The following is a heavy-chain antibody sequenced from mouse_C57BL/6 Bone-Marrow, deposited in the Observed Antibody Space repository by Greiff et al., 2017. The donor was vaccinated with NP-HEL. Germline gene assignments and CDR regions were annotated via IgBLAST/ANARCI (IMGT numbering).Heavy chain of an antibody. D-gene: IGHD3-3*01. Sequence: QVQLKESGAELARPGASVKLSCKASGYTFTSYGISWVKQRTGQGLEWIGEIYPRSGNTYYNEKFKGKATLTADKSSSTAYMELRSLTSEDSAVYFCARTLLLRAFDYWGQGTTLTVSS. V-gene: IGHV1-81*01. J-gene: IGHJ2*01. CDR3: ARTLLLRAFDY. CDR1: GYTFTSYG. CDR2: IYPRSGNT.